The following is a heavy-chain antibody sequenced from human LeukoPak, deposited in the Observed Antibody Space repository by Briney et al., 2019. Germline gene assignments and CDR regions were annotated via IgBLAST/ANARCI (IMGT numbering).Heavy chain of an antibody. CDR3: ARAMIVVPRSAFDI. CDR1: GFTFSSYS. CDR2: ISSSSSYI. Sequence: GGSLRLSCAASGFTFSSYSMNWVRHAPGKGLEWVSSISSSSSYIYYADSVKGRFTISRDNAKNSLYLQMNSLRAEDTAVYYCARAMIVVPRSAFDIWGQGTMVTVSS. D-gene: IGHD3-22*01. V-gene: IGHV3-21*01. J-gene: IGHJ3*02.